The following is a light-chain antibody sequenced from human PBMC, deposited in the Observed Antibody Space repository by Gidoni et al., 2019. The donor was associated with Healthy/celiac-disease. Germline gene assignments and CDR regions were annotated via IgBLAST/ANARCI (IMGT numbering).Light chain of an antibody. CDR2: RNN. V-gene: IGLV1-47*01. CDR3: AAWDDSLSGLV. Sequence: SVLTQPPSASGTPGQWVTISCSGSSSNIGSNYVYWYQQFPGTAPKLLIYRNNQRPSGVPDRFSGSKSGTSASLAISGLRPEDEADYYCAAWDDSLSGLVFGGGTKLTVL. CDR1: SSNIGSNY. J-gene: IGLJ2*01.